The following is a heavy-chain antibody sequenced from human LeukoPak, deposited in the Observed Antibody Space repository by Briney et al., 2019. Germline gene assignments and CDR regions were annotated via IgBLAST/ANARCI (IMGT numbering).Heavy chain of an antibody. J-gene: IGHJ4*02. V-gene: IGHV5-51*01. CDR2: IYPGDSDT. Sequence: GESLKISCKGSGYSFTSYWIGWVRQMPGKGVEWMGIIYPGDSDTRYSPSFQGQVTISADKSISTAYMQWSSLKASDTAMYYCARQVTWIQLWPHFDYWGQGTLVTVSS. D-gene: IGHD5-18*01. CDR3: ARQVTWIQLWPHFDY. CDR1: GYSFTSYW.